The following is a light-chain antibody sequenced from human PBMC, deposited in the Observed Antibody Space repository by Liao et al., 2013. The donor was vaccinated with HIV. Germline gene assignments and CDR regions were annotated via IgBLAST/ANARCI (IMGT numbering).Light chain of an antibody. V-gene: IGLV3-1*01. J-gene: IGLJ2*01. CDR3: QVWDSSSDHHVV. CDR2: QDN. Sequence: SYELTQPPSVSVSPGQTASITCSGDKLGDKYACWYQQKPGQSPVLVIYQDNKRPSGIPERFSGSNSGNTATLTINRVEAGDEADYYCQVWDSSSDHHVVFGGGTKLTVL. CDR1: KLGDKY.